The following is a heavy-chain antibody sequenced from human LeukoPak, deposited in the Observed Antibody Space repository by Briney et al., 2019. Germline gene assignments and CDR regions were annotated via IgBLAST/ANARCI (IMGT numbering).Heavy chain of an antibody. Sequence: SETLSLTCTVSGGSISSYYWSWIRQPPGKGLEWIGYIYYSGSTNYNPSLKSRVTISVDTSKNQFSLKLSSVTAADTAVYYCAIGGGADDAFDIWGQGTMVTVSS. D-gene: IGHD1-26*01. V-gene: IGHV4-59*01. CDR1: GGSISSYY. J-gene: IGHJ3*02. CDR3: AIGGGADDAFDI. CDR2: IYYSGST.